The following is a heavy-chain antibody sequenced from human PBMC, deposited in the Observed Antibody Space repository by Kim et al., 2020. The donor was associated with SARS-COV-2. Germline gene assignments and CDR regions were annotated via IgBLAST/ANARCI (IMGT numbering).Heavy chain of an antibody. CDR1: GFTSIDYT. CDR3: ARIVRGSGSYGSFDY. J-gene: IGHJ4*02. Sequence: GGSLRLSCAASGFTSIDYTMIWVRQAPGKGLEWVSSISGTTNIYYADSVKGRFTISRDNAKNSLYLQMNSLREEDTAVYYCARIVRGSGSYGSFDYWGQG. D-gene: IGHD1-26*01. CDR2: ISGTTNI. V-gene: IGHV3-48*02.